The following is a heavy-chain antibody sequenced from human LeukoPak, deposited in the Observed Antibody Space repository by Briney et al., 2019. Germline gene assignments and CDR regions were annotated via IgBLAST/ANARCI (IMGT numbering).Heavy chain of an antibody. V-gene: IGHV3-30*18. Sequence: GGSLRLSCAASGFTFSSYDMHWVRQAPGKGLEWVSGMSNAGSYKYYADSVKGRFTISRDNSKNTLYLQMNSLRVEDTAVYYCAKEGEFWSGYYGWFDPWGQGTLVTVSS. D-gene: IGHD3-3*01. CDR1: GFTFSSYD. CDR3: AKEGEFWSGYYGWFDP. CDR2: MSNAGSYK. J-gene: IGHJ5*02.